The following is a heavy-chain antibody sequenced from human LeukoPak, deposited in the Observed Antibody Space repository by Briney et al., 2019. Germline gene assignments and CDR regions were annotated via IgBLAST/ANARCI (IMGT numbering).Heavy chain of an antibody. CDR3: ARGLSDSSGSPLGY. D-gene: IGHD3-22*01. Sequence: SETLSLTCAVYGGSFSGYYWSWIRQPPGKGLEWMGEINHSGSTNYNPSLKSRVTISVDTSKNQFSLKLSSVTAAETAVYYCARGLSDSSGSPLGYWGQGTLVTVSS. V-gene: IGHV4-34*01. J-gene: IGHJ4*02. CDR1: GGSFSGYY. CDR2: INHSGST.